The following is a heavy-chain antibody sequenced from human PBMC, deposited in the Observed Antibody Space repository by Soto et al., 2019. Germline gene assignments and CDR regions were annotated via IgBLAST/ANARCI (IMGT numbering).Heavy chain of an antibody. J-gene: IGHJ4*02. CDR2: MYSGGST. CDR3: ASYSNYLPYYFDY. CDR1: GFTVSSNY. Sequence: EVQLVESGGGLIQPGGSLRLSCAASGFTVSSNYMNWVRQAPGKGLEWVSVMYSGGSTYYADSVKGRFTISRDNSKNTLYLQMNSLSAEDTAVYYCASYSNYLPYYFDYWGQGTLVTVSS. V-gene: IGHV3-53*01. D-gene: IGHD4-4*01.